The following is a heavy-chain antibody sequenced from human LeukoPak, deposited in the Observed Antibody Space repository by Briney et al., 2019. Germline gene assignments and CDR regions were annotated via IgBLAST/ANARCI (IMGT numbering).Heavy chain of an antibody. D-gene: IGHD2-2*01. Sequence: GGSLRLSCAASGFTFSSYSMNWVRQAPGKGLEWVSYISDSGSPIYYADSVKGRFTISRDNAKNSLYLQMNSLRAEDTAVYYCARDGCSTTRCYDYWGQGTQVTVSS. CDR2: ISDSGSPI. J-gene: IGHJ4*02. V-gene: IGHV3-48*01. CDR3: ARDGCSTTRCYDY. CDR1: GFTFSSYS.